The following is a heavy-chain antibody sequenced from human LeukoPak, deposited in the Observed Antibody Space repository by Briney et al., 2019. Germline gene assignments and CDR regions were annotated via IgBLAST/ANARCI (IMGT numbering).Heavy chain of an antibody. CDR3: AKDNSVAGTVDY. CDR1: GFTFSDYF. V-gene: IGHV3-11*01. Sequence: PGGSLRLSGATSGFTFSDYFMSWIRQAPGKGLEWVSYINSNGTSTYYADSLKGRFTISRDNAKNSLYLQMNSLRAEDTAVYYCAKDNSVAGTVDYWGQGTLVTVSS. J-gene: IGHJ4*02. D-gene: IGHD6-19*01. CDR2: INSNGTST.